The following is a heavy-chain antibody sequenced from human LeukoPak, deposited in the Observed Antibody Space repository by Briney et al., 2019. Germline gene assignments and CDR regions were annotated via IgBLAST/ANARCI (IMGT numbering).Heavy chain of an antibody. J-gene: IGHJ4*02. V-gene: IGHV3-30-3*01. D-gene: IGHD3-22*01. Sequence: TGGSLRLSCAASGFTFSSYAVHWVRQAPGKGLEWVAVISYDGSNKYYADSVKGRFTISRDNSKNTLYLQMNSLRAEDTAVYYCARSETYYYDSSGYSRYWGQGTLVTVSS. CDR3: ARSETYYYDSSGYSRY. CDR1: GFTFSSYA. CDR2: ISYDGSNK.